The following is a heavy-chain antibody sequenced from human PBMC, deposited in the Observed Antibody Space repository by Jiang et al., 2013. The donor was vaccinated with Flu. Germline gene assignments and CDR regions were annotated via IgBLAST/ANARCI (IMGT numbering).Heavy chain of an antibody. V-gene: IGHV4-31*03. CDR1: GGSISSGGYY. Sequence: GSGLVKPSQTLSLTCTVSGGSISSGGYYWSWIRQHPGKGLEWIGYIYYSGSTYYNPSLKSRVTISVDTSKNQFSLKLSSVTAADTAVYYCARVSGGGPPYSGSYSDAFDIWGQGTMVTVSS. J-gene: IGHJ3*02. CDR3: ARVSGGGPPYSGSYSDAFDI. D-gene: IGHD1-26*01. CDR2: IYYSGST.